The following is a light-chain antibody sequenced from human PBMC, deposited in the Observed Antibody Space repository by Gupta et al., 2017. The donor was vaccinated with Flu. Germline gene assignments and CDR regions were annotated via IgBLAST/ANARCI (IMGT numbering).Light chain of an antibody. J-gene: IGKJ3*01. V-gene: IGKV1-9*01. CDR2: AAS. CDR1: QGISSY. Sequence: DIQVTPSPSFLSASLGDRVTITFRARQGISSYLAWYQQQPGKAPKLLIYAASTWQSGVPSRFSGSGSGTEFTLTISSLQPEDFATYYCQQLNSYPCTFGHGTKVDIK. CDR3: QQLNSYPCT.